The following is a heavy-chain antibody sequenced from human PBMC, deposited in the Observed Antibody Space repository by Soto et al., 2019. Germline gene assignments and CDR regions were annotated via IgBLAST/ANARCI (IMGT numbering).Heavy chain of an antibody. CDR3: ARDSPEYGTGSPLES. J-gene: IGHJ4*02. D-gene: IGHD3-10*01. CDR1: GFTVSRSY. Sequence: EVRMVAAGGGLMQPGGSLRLSCAGSGFTVSRSYMNWVRQAPGKGLEWLSIIYSGGSTKYADSVKDRFTISRDTSKNTVYRHMARLRAEDTALYYCARDSPEYGTGSPLESWGQGTLVTVAS. CDR2: IYSGGST. V-gene: IGHV3-53*01.